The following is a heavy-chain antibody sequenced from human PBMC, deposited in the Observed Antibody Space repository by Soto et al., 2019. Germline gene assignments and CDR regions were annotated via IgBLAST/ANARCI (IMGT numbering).Heavy chain of an antibody. CDR3: AKDRRGVIHSGMDV. D-gene: IGHD3-10*01. V-gene: IGHV3-9*01. Sequence: EVQLVESGGGLVQPGRSLRLSCAASGFTFDDYAMHWVRQAPGKGLEWVSGIIWNSGNIAYAHSVKGRFTISRDNAKNALYLQMNILRAEDTALYYCAKDRRGVIHSGMDVWGQGTTVTVSS. CDR1: GFTFDDYA. CDR2: IIWNSGNI. J-gene: IGHJ6*02.